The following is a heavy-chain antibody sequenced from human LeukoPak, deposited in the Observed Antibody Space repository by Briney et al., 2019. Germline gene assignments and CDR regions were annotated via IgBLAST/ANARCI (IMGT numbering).Heavy chain of an antibody. CDR2: IYTSGST. V-gene: IGHV4-61*02. J-gene: IGHJ4*02. CDR1: GGSISSGSYY. D-gene: IGHD3-10*01. CDR3: ARDGFGDSFDY. Sequence: PSETLSLTCAVSGGSISSGSYYWSWIRQPAGKGLEWIGRIYTSGSTNYNPSLKSRVTISVDTSKNQFSLKLSSVTAADTAVYYCARDGFGDSFDYWGQGTLVTVSS.